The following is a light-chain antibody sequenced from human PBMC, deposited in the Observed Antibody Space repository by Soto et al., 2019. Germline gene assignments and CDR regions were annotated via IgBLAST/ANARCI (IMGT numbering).Light chain of an antibody. J-gene: IGKJ3*01. CDR3: QQLNSFPIP. CDR2: GAS. V-gene: IGKV1-9*01. Sequence: IQLTQSPSSLSASVGDRVTISCRASQGIANFLAWYQQKPGKAPKLLIYGASTLQSGIQSRFSGSGSGTDFTLTISCRQTEDFETYYCQQLNSFPIPFGPGPKVDIK. CDR1: QGIANF.